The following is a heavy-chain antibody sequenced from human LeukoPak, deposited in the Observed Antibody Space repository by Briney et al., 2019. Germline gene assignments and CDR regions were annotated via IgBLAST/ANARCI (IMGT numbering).Heavy chain of an antibody. V-gene: IGHV3-23*01. CDR3: AKQQGYYYDRSGYAEFDY. CDR1: GFTFSSYA. Sequence: GGSLRLSCAASGFTFSSYAMSWVRQAPGKGLELVSAISGSGGSTYYADSVKGRFTISRDNSKNTLYLQMNSLRAEDTAVYYCAKQQGYYYDRSGYAEFDYWGQGTLVTVSS. CDR2: ISGSGGST. D-gene: IGHD3-22*01. J-gene: IGHJ4*02.